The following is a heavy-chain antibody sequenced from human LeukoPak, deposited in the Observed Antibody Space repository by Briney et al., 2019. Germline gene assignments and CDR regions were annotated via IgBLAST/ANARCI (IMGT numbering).Heavy chain of an antibody. D-gene: IGHD3-3*01. CDR1: GFTFSSYE. CDR2: ISSSGSTI. J-gene: IGHJ6*02. V-gene: IGHV3-48*03. CDR3: ARGGMESLLSSYSYYYGMDV. Sequence: GGSLRPSCAASGFTFSSYEMNWVRQAPGKGLEWVAYISSSGSTIYYADSVKGRFTISRDNAKNSLYLQMNSLRAEDTPVYYCARGGMESLLSSYSYYYGMDVWGQGTTVTVSS.